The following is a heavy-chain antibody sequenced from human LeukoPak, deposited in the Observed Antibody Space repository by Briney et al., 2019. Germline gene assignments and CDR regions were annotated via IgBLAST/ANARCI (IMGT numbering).Heavy chain of an antibody. Sequence: PGESLKISCKVSGYSFPSYWIAWVRQVPGKGLEWMGRIAPSDSYTNYNPPFEGHVTMSVEKSITTVYLQWSSLKASDTAMYYCVRQPPGVYDTTQNWFDPWGQGTLVTVSS. CDR2: IAPSDSYT. J-gene: IGHJ5*02. D-gene: IGHD3-22*01. CDR1: GYSFPSYW. CDR3: VRQPPGVYDTTQNWFDP. V-gene: IGHV5-10-1*01.